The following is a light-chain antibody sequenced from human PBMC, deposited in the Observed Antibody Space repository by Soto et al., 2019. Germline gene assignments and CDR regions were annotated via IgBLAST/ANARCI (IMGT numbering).Light chain of an antibody. V-gene: IGKV1-39*01. CDR3: QQSYSTRYT. J-gene: IGKJ2*01. CDR1: QSINTY. Sequence: DIQMTQSPSSLSASVGDRVTITCRASQSINTYLNWYQQKPGKAPKRLIHAASSLQSGVPSRFSGSGSGTDFTLTINSLQPEDFATYYCQQSYSTRYTFGQGTKVDI. CDR2: AAS.